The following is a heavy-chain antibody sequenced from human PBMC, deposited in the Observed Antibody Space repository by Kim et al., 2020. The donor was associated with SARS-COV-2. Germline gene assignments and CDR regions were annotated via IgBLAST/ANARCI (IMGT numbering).Heavy chain of an antibody. J-gene: IGHJ6*03. V-gene: IGHV3-30-3*01. Sequence: GGSLRLSCAASGFTFSSYAMHWVRQAPGKGLEWVAVISYDGSNKYYADSVKGRFTISRDNSKNTLYLQMNSLRAEDTAVYYCARSTFGELVYYYYYMDVWGKGTTVTVSS. CDR2: ISYDGSNK. D-gene: IGHD3-10*01. CDR3: ARSTFGELVYYYYYMDV. CDR1: GFTFSSYA.